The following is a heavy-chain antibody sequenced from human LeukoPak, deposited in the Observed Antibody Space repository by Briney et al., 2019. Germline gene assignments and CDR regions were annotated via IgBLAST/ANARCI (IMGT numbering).Heavy chain of an antibody. V-gene: IGHV3-53*01. Sequence: PGGSLRLSCAASGFTVSTTYMSWVRQAPGKGLEWVSLIYVDGRTYYADSVKGRFTIPRDNSKNTLYLQVNSLRAEDTAVYYCARRGDGGRFFVYWGQGTLVTVSS. CDR2: IYVDGRT. CDR1: GFTVSTTY. J-gene: IGHJ4*02. CDR3: ARRGDGGRFFVY. D-gene: IGHD4-23*01.